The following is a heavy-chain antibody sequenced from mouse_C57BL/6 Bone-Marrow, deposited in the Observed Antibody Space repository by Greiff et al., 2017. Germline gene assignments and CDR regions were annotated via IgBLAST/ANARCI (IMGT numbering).Heavy chain of an antibody. Sequence: EVQRVESGPGMVKPSQSLSLTCTVTGYSITSGYDWHWIRHFPGNKLEWMGYISYSGSTNYNPSLKSRISITHDTSKNHFFLKLNSVTTEDTATYYCARGGPYYAMDYWGQGTSVTVSS. CDR1: GYSITSGYD. CDR2: ISYSGST. V-gene: IGHV3-1*01. D-gene: IGHD3-3*01. CDR3: ARGGPYYAMDY. J-gene: IGHJ4*01.